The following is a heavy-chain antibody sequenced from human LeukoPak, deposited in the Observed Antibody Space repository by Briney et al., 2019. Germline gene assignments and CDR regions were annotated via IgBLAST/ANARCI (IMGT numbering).Heavy chain of an antibody. J-gene: IGHJ5*02. V-gene: IGHV1-18*01. CDR3: ARDGRWGYCSSTSCLANWFDP. CDR2: ISAYNGNT. CDR1: GYTFTSYG. Sequence: ASVKVSCKASGYTFTSYGISWVRQAPGQGLEWMGWISAYNGNTNYAQKLQGRVTMTTDTSTSTAYMELRSLRSDDTAVYYCARDGRWGYCSSTSCLANWFDPWGQGTLVTVSS. D-gene: IGHD2-2*01.